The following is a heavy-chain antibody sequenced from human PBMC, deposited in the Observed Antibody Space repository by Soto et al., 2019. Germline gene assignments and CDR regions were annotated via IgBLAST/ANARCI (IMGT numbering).Heavy chain of an antibody. CDR1: GGTFSSYA. CDR3: ARSQGSSTSLEIYYYYYYGMDV. J-gene: IGHJ6*02. D-gene: IGHD2-2*01. CDR2: IIPISGTA. Sequence: QVQLVQSGAEVKKPGSSVKVSSKASGGTFSSYAISWVRQAPGQGLEWMGGIIPISGTANYAQKFQGRVTITADESTSTAYMGVSSLRSEDTAVYYCARSQGSSTSLEIYYYYYYGMDVWGQGTTVTVSS. V-gene: IGHV1-69*01.